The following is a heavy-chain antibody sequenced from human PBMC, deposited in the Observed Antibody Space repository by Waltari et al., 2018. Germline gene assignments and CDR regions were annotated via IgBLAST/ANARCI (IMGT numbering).Heavy chain of an antibody. CDR2: ISAYNDNI. CDR3: ARGPKFYDYWSGYSDPLYYYYYMDV. Sequence: QVQLLQSGAEVKKPGASVKVSCNASGYTFDAYTIVWIRQAPGKELEWLGYISAYNDNIHYAKNFKGRVTMTTDTSTSTAYMELKSMRSDDTAVYYCARGPKFYDYWSGYSDPLYYYYYMDVWGEGTTVTVSS. CDR1: GYTFDAYT. V-gene: IGHV1-18*01. J-gene: IGHJ6*03. D-gene: IGHD3-3*01.